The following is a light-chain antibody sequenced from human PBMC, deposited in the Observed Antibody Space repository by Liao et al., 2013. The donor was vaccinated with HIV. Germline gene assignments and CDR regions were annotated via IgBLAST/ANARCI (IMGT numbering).Light chain of an antibody. CDR2: KDS. V-gene: IGLV3-25*02. CDR3: QVWDSSGAHYV. Sequence: SYELTQPPSVSVSPGQTARITCSGDALPKLYAYWYQQKPGQAPVLVIYKDSERPSGIPERFSGSNSGNTATLTITKVEAGDEADYYCQVWDSSGAHYVFGPGTRVTVL. J-gene: IGLJ1*01. CDR1: ALPKLY.